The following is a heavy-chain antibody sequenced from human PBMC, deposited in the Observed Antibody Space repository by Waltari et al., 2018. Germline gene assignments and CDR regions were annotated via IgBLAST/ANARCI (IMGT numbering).Heavy chain of an antibody. D-gene: IGHD3-10*01. V-gene: IGHV1-2*02. J-gene: IGHJ3*02. CDR3: ARETYGSGRPKAFDI. CDR1: GYTFTGYY. CDR2: INPNGGGT. Sequence: QVQLVQSGAEVKKPGASVKVSCKASGYTFTGYYMHWVRQAPGQGLEWMGWINPNGGGTNYAQKFQGRVTMTRDTSISTAYMELSRLRSDDTAVYYCARETYGSGRPKAFDIWGQGTMVTVSS.